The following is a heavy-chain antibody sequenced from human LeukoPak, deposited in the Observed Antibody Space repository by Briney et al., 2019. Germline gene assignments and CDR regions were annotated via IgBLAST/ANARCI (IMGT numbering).Heavy chain of an antibody. CDR1: GGTFSSYA. J-gene: IGHJ4*02. CDR3: ARGFGLRPHSFDY. CDR2: IIPILGIA. D-gene: IGHD3/OR15-3a*01. V-gene: IGHV1-69*04. Sequence: ASVKVSCKASGGTFSSYAISWVRQAPGQGLEWMGRIIPILGIANYAQKFQGRVTITADKSTSTAYMELSSLRSEDTAVYYCARGFGLRPHSFDYWGQGTLVTVSS.